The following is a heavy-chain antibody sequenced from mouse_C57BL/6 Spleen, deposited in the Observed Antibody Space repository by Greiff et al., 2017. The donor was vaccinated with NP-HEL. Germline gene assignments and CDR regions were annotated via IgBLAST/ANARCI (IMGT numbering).Heavy chain of an antibody. CDR1: GYTFTSYW. Sequence: QVQLQQPGAELVKPGASVKMSCKASGYTFTSYWITWVKQRPGQGLEWIGDIYPGSGSTNYNEKFKSKATLTVDKSSSTAYMQLSSLTSEDSAVYYCARVGTVDYWGQGTLVTVSA. V-gene: IGHV1-55*01. D-gene: IGHD4-1*01. CDR2: IYPGSGST. J-gene: IGHJ3*01. CDR3: ARVGTVDY.